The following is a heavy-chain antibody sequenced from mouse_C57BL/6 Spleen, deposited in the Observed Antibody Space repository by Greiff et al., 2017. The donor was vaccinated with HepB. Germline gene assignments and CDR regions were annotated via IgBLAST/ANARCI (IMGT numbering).Heavy chain of an antibody. J-gene: IGHJ2*01. CDR2: IYPRSGNT. CDR1: GYTFTSYG. D-gene: IGHD1-1*01. Sequence: VQLQQSGAELARPGASVKLSCKASGYTFTSYGISWVKQRTGQGLEWIGEIYPRSGNTYYNEKFKGKATLTADKSSSTAYMELRRLTSEDSAVYLGAREGARDGFYYFDYWGQGTTLTVSS. CDR3: AREGARDGFYYFDY. V-gene: IGHV1-81*01.